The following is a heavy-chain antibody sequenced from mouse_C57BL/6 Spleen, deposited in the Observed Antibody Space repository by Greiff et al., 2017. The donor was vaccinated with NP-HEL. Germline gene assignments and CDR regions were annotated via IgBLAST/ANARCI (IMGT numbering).Heavy chain of an antibody. Sequence: QVQLQQPGAELVRPGSSVKLSCKASGYTFTSYWMHWVKQRPIQGLEWIGNIDPSDSETHYNQKFKDKATLTVDKSSSTAYMQLSSLTSEDSAVYYCASHYYGKDYFDYWGQGTTLTVSS. D-gene: IGHD1-1*01. J-gene: IGHJ2*01. CDR3: ASHYYGKDYFDY. CDR2: IDPSDSET. CDR1: GYTFTSYW. V-gene: IGHV1-52*01.